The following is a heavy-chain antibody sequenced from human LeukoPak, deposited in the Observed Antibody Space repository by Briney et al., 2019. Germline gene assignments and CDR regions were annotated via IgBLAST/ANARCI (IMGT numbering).Heavy chain of an antibody. CDR2: INHSGST. CDR3: ASPLGSIAALGN. Sequence: SETLSLTCAVYGGSFSGYYWSWIRQPPGKGLEWIGEINHSGSTNYNPSLKSRVTISVDTSKNQFSLKLSSVTAADTAVYYCASPLGSIAALGNWGQGTLVTVSS. D-gene: IGHD6-6*01. J-gene: IGHJ4*02. V-gene: IGHV4-34*01. CDR1: GGSFSGYY.